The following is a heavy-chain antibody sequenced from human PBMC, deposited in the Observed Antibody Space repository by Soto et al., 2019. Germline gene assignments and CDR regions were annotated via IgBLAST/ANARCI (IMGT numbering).Heavy chain of an antibody. J-gene: IGHJ1*01. CDR1: GGSISSSSYY. CDR2: IYYSGST. V-gene: IGHV4-39*01. D-gene: IGHD4-17*01. Sequence: SETLSLTCTVSGGSISSSSYYWGWIRQPPGKGLEWIGSIYYSGSTYYNPSLKSRVTISVDTSKNQFSLKLSSVTAADTAVYYCARLDDYGIYFQHWGQGTLVTVSS. CDR3: ARLDDYGIYFQH.